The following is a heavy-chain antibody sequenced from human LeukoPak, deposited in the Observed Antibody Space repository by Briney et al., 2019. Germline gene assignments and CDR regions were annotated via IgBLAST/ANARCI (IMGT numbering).Heavy chain of an antibody. J-gene: IGHJ4*02. V-gene: IGHV3-73*01. Sequence: AGGSLRLSCAASGFTFSGSALHWVRQASGKGLEWVGGIRSTANGYATAYAASVKGRFTISRDDSKNTAYLQMDSLKTEDTAVYYCTGNYYGSGSYADFDYWGQGTLVTVSS. CDR2: IRSTANGYAT. CDR3: TGNYYGSGSYADFDY. CDR1: GFTFSGSA. D-gene: IGHD3-10*01.